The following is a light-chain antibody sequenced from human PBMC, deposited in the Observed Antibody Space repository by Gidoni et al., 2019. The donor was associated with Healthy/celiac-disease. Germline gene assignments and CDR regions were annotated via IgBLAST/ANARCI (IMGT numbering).Light chain of an antibody. J-gene: IGLJ2*01. V-gene: IGLV2-18*02. Sequence: ISCTGTSSDVGSYNRVSWYQQPPGTAPKLMIYEVSNRPSGVPDRFSGSKSGNTASLTISGLQAEDEADYYCSSYTSSSTLVFGGGTKLTVL. CDR3: SSYTSSSTLV. CDR1: SSDVGSYNR. CDR2: EVS.